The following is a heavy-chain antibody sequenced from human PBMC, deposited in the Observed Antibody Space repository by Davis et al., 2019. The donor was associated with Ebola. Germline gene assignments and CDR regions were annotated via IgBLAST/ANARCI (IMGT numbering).Heavy chain of an antibody. CDR3: ARCRSLGSYYYMDV. CDR2: IYAGDSDT. D-gene: IGHD3-10*01. CDR1: GYYFTNYW. V-gene: IGHV5-51*06. J-gene: IGHJ6*03. Sequence: GESLKISCKGSGYYFTNYWTGWVRQMPGKGLEWMGIIYAGDSDTRYSPSFQGQVTIAADKSINTAYLQWSSLKASDTAVYYCARCRSLGSYYYMDVWGNGTSVTVSS.